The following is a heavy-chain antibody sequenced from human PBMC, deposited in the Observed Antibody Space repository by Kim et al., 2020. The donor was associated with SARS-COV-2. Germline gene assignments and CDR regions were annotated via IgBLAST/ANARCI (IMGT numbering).Heavy chain of an antibody. V-gene: IGHV4-4*02. D-gene: IGHD5-18*01. CDR2: IYHSGST. J-gene: IGHJ4*02. CDR1: GGSISSSNW. Sequence: SETLSLTCAVSGGSISSSNWWSWVRQPPGKGLEWIGEIYHSGSTNYNPSLKSRVTISIDKSKNQFSLKLSSVTAADTAVYYCAIDKRELKAGIQLWWSFDYWGQGTLVTVSS. CDR3: AIDKRELKAGIQLWWSFDY.